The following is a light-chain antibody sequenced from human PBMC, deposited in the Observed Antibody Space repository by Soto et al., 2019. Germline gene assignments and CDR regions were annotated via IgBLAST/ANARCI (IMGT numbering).Light chain of an antibody. J-gene: IGKJ4*01. CDR3: QQSYNCLT. CDR2: GAT. Sequence: DIQLTQSPSSLSSSVGDRATITCRASQRVSNYLNWYQQKPGKAPRLLIYGATTWPSGIPARFSGTGSGTDFALTISSLEPEDFATYYCQQSYNCLTFAGGTKLEIK. V-gene: IGKV1-39*01. CDR1: QRVSNY.